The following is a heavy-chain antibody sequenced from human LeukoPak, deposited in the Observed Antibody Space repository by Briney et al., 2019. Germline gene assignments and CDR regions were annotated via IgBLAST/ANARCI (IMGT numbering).Heavy chain of an antibody. J-gene: IGHJ5*02. CDR3: AREPGYSSSRWYNWFDP. Sequence: SVKVSCKASGGTFSSYAISWVRQAPGQGLEWMGGIIPIFGTANYAQKFQGRVTITADESTSTAYMELSSLRSEDTAVYYCAREPGYSSSRWYNWFDPWGQGTLVTVSS. D-gene: IGHD6-13*01. V-gene: IGHV1-69*13. CDR2: IIPIFGTA. CDR1: GGTFSSYA.